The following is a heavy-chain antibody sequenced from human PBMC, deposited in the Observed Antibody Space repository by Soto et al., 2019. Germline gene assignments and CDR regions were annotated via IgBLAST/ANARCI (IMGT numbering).Heavy chain of an antibody. J-gene: IGHJ4*02. Sequence: QVQLVESGGGVVQTGRSLRLSCAASGFTFSIYGMHWVRQAPGKGLEWVAIISYDGSSKYYADSVKGRFTISRDNSKNTVYLQMDSLRAEDTAVYYCAKDRSRFDYWGQGTLVTVSS. D-gene: IGHD1-26*01. CDR2: ISYDGSSK. CDR3: AKDRSRFDY. V-gene: IGHV3-30*18. CDR1: GFTFSIYG.